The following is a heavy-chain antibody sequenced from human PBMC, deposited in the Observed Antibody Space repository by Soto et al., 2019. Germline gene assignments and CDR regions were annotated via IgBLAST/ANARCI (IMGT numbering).Heavy chain of an antibody. D-gene: IGHD1-1*01. CDR3: ARDGIRGTYNWNDQLYYYYYGMDV. Sequence: SLRLSCAASGFTFSSYAMHWVRQAPGKGLEWVAVISYDGSNKYYADSVKGRFTISRDNSKNTLYLQMNSLRAEDTAVYYCARDGIRGTYNWNDQLYYYYYGMDVWGQGTTVTVSS. J-gene: IGHJ6*02. CDR1: GFTFSSYA. CDR2: ISYDGSNK. V-gene: IGHV3-30-3*01.